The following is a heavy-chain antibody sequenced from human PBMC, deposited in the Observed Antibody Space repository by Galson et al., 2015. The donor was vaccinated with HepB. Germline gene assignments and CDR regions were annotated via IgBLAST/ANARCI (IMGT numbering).Heavy chain of an antibody. J-gene: IGHJ4*02. V-gene: IGHV3-30*04. D-gene: IGHD3-16*01. CDR2: LSSHGDNE. Sequence: SLRLPCAASGFTFSSYAMNWVRQAPGKGLEWVAVLSSHGDNEYYADSVKGRFTISRDNSENTVYLQMHSLRVEDTAVYYCARTFYFDYWGQGTLVTVSS. CDR3: ARTFYFDY. CDR1: GFTFSSYA.